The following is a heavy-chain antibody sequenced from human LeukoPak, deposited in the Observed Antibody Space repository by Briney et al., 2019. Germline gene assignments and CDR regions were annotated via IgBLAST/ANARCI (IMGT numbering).Heavy chain of an antibody. Sequence: SVKASCKASGGTFSSYAISWVRQAPGQGLEWMGGIIPIFCTANYAQKYQGRVTITTDESTSTAYMELSSLRSEDTAVYYCATDIPGYSSSWYTYFQHWGQGTLVTVSS. CDR3: ATDIPGYSSSWYTYFQH. V-gene: IGHV1-69*05. J-gene: IGHJ1*01. D-gene: IGHD6-13*01. CDR1: GGTFSSYA. CDR2: IIPIFCTA.